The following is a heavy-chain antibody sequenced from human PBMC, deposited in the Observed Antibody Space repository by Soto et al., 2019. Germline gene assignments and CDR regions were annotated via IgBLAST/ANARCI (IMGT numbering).Heavy chain of an antibody. V-gene: IGHV3-23*01. D-gene: IGHD3-3*01. Sequence: GGSRRLSCAASGFTFSSYAMSWVRQAPGKGLEWVSAISGSGGSTYYADSVKGRFTISRDNAKNSLYLQMNSLRDEDTAVYYCARDPGMGVTIFGVVKPPRYYYYGMDVWGQGTTVTVSS. J-gene: IGHJ6*02. CDR3: ARDPGMGVTIFGVVKPPRYYYYGMDV. CDR2: ISGSGGST. CDR1: GFTFSSYA.